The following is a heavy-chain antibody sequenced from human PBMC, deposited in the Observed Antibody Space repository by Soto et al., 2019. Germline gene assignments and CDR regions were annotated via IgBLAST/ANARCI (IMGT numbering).Heavy chain of an antibody. J-gene: IGHJ6*02. Sequence: GGSLRLSCAASGFTVTTNYMAWVRQAPGKGLEWVSVIYRSGATYYPDSVRGRFTASRDYSHNTLYLQMDSLRVEDTAVYYCARDSGMIRGSYGVDVWGPGTTVTVSS. CDR3: ARDSGMIRGSYGVDV. V-gene: IGHV3-53*01. CDR1: GFTVTTNY. D-gene: IGHD3-10*01. CDR2: IYRSGAT.